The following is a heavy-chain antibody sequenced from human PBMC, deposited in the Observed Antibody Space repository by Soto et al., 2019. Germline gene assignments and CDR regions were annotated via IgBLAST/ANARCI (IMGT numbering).Heavy chain of an antibody. CDR1: GFTFSSYA. CDR3: ARDTYYYDTSYYFDY. J-gene: IGHJ4*02. Sequence: QVQLVESGGGVVQPGRSLRLSRAASGFTFSSYAMHWVRQAPGKGLEWVAVISYDGSNKYYADSVKGRFTISRDNSKNTLYLQMNSLRAEDTAVYYCARDTYYYDTSYYFDYWGQGTLVTVSS. CDR2: ISYDGSNK. V-gene: IGHV3-30-3*01. D-gene: IGHD3-22*01.